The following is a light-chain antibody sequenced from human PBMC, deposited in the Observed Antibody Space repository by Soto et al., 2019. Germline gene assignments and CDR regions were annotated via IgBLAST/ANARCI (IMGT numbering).Light chain of an antibody. V-gene: IGLV2-14*01. CDR3: SSYTGSSTYVV. Sequence: QSPLTQPASVSGSPGQSITISCTGTSSDVAGYNYVSWYQQHPGKAPKLMIYDVSNRPSGVSNRFSGSKSGNTASLTISGLQAEDEVDYYCSSYTGSSTYVVFGGGTKVTVL. CDR1: SSDVAGYNY. J-gene: IGLJ2*01. CDR2: DVS.